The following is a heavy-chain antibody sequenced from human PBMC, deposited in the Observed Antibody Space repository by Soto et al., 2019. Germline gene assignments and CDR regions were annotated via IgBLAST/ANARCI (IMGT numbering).Heavy chain of an antibody. Sequence: SVKVSCKASGYTFTSYGISWVRQAPGQGLEWMGWISAYNGSTNYAQKLQGRVTMTTDTSTSTAYMELRSLRSDDTAVYYCARDLMTVTTYYYYGMDVWGQGTTVTVSS. CDR1: GYTFTSYG. D-gene: IGHD4-17*01. CDR2: ISAYNGST. V-gene: IGHV1-18*01. CDR3: ARDLMTVTTYYYYGMDV. J-gene: IGHJ6*02.